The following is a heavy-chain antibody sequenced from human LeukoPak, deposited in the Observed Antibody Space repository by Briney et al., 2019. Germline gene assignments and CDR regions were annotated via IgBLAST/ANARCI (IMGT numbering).Heavy chain of an antibody. CDR3: ARGMGYSYGHPQGAFDI. CDR1: GYTFTGNG. Sequence: ASVKVSCKASGYTFTGNGITWVRQAPGQGLEWMGWMSAYNGKTNYAHSLQGRVTVTADTSTSTAYMELRSLRSEDTAVYYCARGMGYSYGHPQGAFDIWGQGTMVTVSS. D-gene: IGHD5-18*01. V-gene: IGHV1-18*01. J-gene: IGHJ3*02. CDR2: MSAYNGKT.